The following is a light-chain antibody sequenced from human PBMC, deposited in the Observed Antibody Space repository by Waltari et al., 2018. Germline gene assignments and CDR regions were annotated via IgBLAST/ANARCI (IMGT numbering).Light chain of an antibody. Sequence: DIQMTQSPSSLSASVGDRVTITCRASQGVSNSLAWYQQKPGKVPKLLIYTASTLQSGVPSRFSGSGSGTDFTLTISSLQPEDVATYYCQRYNRAPLTFGGGSRVEIK. J-gene: IGKJ4*01. CDR1: QGVSNS. CDR3: QRYNRAPLT. CDR2: TAS. V-gene: IGKV1-27*01.